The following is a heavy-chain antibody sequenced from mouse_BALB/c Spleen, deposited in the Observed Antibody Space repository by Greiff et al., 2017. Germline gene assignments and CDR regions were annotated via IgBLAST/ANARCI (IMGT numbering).Heavy chain of an antibody. Sequence: DVMLVESGGGLVQPGGSLKLSCAASGFTFSSYTMSWVRQTPEKRLEWVAYISNGGGSTYYPDTVKGRFTISRDNAKNTLYLQMSSLKSEDTAMYYCARRGYGTEAMDYWGQGTSVTVSS. D-gene: IGHD1-1*01. CDR1: GFTFSSYT. V-gene: IGHV5-12-2*01. CDR2: ISNGGGST. J-gene: IGHJ4*01. CDR3: ARRGYGTEAMDY.